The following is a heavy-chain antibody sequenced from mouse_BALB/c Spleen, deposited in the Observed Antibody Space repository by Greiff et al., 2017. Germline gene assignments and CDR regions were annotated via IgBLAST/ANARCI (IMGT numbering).Heavy chain of an antibody. CDR1: GYTFTSYW. V-gene: IGHV1-7*01. J-gene: IGHJ3*01. CDR3: AISTMITRGCAY. Sequence: QVQLKQSGAELAKPGASVKMSCKASGYTFTSYWMHWVKQRPGQGLEWIGYINPSTGYTEYNQKFKDKATLTADKSSSPAYMQLSSLTSEDSAVYYCAISTMITRGCAYWGQGTLVTVSA. D-gene: IGHD2-4*01. CDR2: INPSTGYT.